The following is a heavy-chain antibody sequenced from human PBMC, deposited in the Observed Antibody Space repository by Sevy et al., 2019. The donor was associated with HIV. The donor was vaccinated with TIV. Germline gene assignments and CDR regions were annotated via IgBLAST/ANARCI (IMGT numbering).Heavy chain of an antibody. D-gene: IGHD4-17*01. Sequence: GGSLRLSCAASGFTFSDYYMSWIRQAPGKGLEWVSYISSSGSTIYYADSVKGRFTISRDNAKNSLYLQMNSLRAEDTAVYYCARTNDYGVLGAFDIWGQGTMVTVSS. CDR1: GFTFSDYY. CDR3: ARTNDYGVLGAFDI. J-gene: IGHJ3*02. CDR2: ISSSGSTI. V-gene: IGHV3-11*04.